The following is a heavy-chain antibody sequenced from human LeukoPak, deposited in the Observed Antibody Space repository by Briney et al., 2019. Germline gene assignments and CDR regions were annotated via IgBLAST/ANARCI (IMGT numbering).Heavy chain of an antibody. V-gene: IGHV5-51*01. CDR1: GYSLTNYW. J-gene: IGHJ4*02. CDR2: ISPGDSDS. D-gene: IGHD6-6*01. Sequence: GESLKISCKGSGYSLTNYWIGWVRQLPGKGLEWMGIISPGDSDSKYSPSFQGQVTISADKSISTAYLQWSSLKASDTAMYYCARRSTISARLFDCWGQGTLVTVSS. CDR3: ARRSTISARLFDC.